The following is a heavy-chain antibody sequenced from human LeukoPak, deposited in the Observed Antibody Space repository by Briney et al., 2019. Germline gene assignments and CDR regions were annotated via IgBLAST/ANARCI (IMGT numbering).Heavy chain of an antibody. J-gene: IGHJ4*02. CDR1: GFTFSSYA. V-gene: IGHV3-23*01. Sequence: GGSLRLSCAASGFTFSSYAMRWVRQAPGKGLEWVSAISGSGGSTYYADSVKGRFTISRDNSKNSLYLQMNSLEAEDTAVYYCARDVIGGDTLDSWGQGTLVTVSS. CDR2: ISGSGGST. CDR3: ARDVIGGDTLDS. D-gene: IGHD2-21*02.